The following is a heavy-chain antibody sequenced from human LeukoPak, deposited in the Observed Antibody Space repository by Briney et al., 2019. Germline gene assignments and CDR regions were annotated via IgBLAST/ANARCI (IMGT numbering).Heavy chain of an antibody. CDR3: ARDRREYIAAAGPPDFDY. V-gene: IGHV3-30-3*01. J-gene: IGHJ4*02. CDR2: ISYDGSNK. CDR1: GFTFSSYA. Sequence: QSGGSLRLSCAASGFTFSSYAMHWVRQAPGKGLEWVAVISYDGSNKYYADSVKGRFTISRDNSKNTLYLQMNSLRAEDTAVYYCARDRREYIAAAGPPDFDYWGQGTLVTVSS. D-gene: IGHD6-13*01.